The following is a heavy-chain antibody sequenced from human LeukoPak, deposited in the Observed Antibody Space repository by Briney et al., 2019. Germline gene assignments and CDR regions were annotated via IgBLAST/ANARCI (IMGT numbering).Heavy chain of an antibody. CDR1: GGSISSGIYY. D-gene: IGHD3-10*01. V-gene: IGHV4-61*02. CDR2: IYTSGST. CDR3: ARDLYYGSGSLFDY. Sequence: PSETLSLTCTVSGGSISSGIYYWTWIRQPAGKGLEWIGRIYTSGSTNYNPSLKSRVTMSVDTSKNQFSLKLSSVTAADTAVYYCARDLYYGSGSLFDYWGQGTLVTVSS. J-gene: IGHJ4*02.